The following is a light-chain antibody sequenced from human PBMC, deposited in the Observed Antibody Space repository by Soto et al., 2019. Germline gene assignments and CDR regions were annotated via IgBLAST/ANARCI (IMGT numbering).Light chain of an antibody. Sequence: QCALTQPASVSGSPGQSITISCTGTSSDVGGYNYVSWYQQYPGKAPKLMIYGVTNRPSGVSNRFSGSKTGNTASLIISGLQAEDEAYYYCFSHRGGDSHVFGTGTKVTVL. V-gene: IGLV2-14*01. CDR2: GVT. J-gene: IGLJ1*01. CDR1: SSDVGGYNY. CDR3: FSHRGGDSHV.